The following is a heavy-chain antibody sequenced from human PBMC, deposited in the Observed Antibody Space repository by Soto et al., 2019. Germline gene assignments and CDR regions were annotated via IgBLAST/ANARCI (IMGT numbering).Heavy chain of an antibody. Sequence: QVQLEESGGGLVQPGGSLRLSCAASGFNFRDYYFNWIRRAPGKGLERVSYISGSGSIIYYADSVKGRFTISRDNAKNSVYLQMNSLRDEDTAVYYCARDHDSSGKIHYDYGMDVWGQGTTVTVS. V-gene: IGHV3-11*01. CDR3: ARDHDSSGKIHYDYGMDV. CDR1: GFNFRDYY. D-gene: IGHD3-22*01. CDR2: ISGSGSII. J-gene: IGHJ6*02.